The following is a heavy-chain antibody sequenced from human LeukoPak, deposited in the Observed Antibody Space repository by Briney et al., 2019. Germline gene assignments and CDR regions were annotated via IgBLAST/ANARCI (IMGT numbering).Heavy chain of an antibody. V-gene: IGHV4-59*08. CDR2: IYYSGST. D-gene: IGHD3-9*01. CDR3: ARLNILTGYYKIGNWFDP. Sequence: PSETLSLTCTVSGGSISSYYWSWIRQPPGKGLEWIGYIYYSGSTNYNPPLKSRVIISVDTSKNQFSLKLSSVTAADTAVYYCARLNILTGYYKIGNWFDPWGQGTLVTVSS. CDR1: GGSISSYY. J-gene: IGHJ5*02.